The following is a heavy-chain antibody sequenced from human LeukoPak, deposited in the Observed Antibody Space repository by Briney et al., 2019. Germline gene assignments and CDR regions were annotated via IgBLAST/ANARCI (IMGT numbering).Heavy chain of an antibody. J-gene: IGHJ3*02. Sequence: PSETLSLTCTVSGGSISTYYWGWIRQPPGKGLEWIGSIYHSGSTYYNPSLKSRVTISVDTSKNQFSLKLSSVTAADTAVYYCAREDIVVVVAALREAFDIWGQGTMVTVSS. V-gene: IGHV4-38-2*02. CDR2: IYHSGST. CDR3: AREDIVVVVAALREAFDI. D-gene: IGHD2-15*01. CDR1: GGSISTYY.